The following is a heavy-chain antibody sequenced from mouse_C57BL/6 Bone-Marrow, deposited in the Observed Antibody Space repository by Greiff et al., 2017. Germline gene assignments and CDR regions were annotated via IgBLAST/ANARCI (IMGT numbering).Heavy chain of an antibody. CDR2: IYPGDGDT. D-gene: IGHD1-1*01. CDR1: GYAFSSSW. J-gene: IGHJ1*03. CDR3: ARSLYYGSSYEYFDV. V-gene: IGHV1-82*01. Sequence: QVHVKQSGPELVKPGASVTISCKASGYAFSSSWMNWVKQRPGKGLEWIGRIYPGDGDTNYNGKFKGKATLTADKSSSTAYMQLSSLTSEDSAVYFCARSLYYGSSYEYFDVWGTGTTVTVSS.